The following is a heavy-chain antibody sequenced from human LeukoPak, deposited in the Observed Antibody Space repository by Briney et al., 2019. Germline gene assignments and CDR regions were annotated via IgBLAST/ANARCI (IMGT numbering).Heavy chain of an antibody. D-gene: IGHD3-3*01. V-gene: IGHV1-18*01. CDR2: ISAYNGNT. CDR1: GYTFTSCG. CDR3: AREKYADGDPYYYYMDV. J-gene: IGHJ6*03. Sequence: ASVKVSCKASGYTFTSCGISWVRQAPGQGLEWMGWISAYNGNTNYAQKLQGRVTMTTDTSTSTAYMELRSLRSDDTAVYYCAREKYADGDPYYYYMDVWGKGTTVTVSS.